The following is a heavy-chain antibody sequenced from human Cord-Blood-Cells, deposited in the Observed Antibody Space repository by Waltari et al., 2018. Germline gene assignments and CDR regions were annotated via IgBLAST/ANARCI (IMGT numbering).Heavy chain of an antibody. Sequence: QVQLVQSGAEVNKPGDSVKASCTASGFPFTSSGISRVREAPGQGLEWMGWISAYNGNTNYAQELQGRVSMTTDTSTSTAYMELRSLRSDDTAVYYCARDREYQLSNRFDPWGQGTLVTVSS. D-gene: IGHD2-2*01. CDR2: ISAYNGNT. V-gene: IGHV1-18*01. CDR3: ARDREYQLSNRFDP. CDR1: GFPFTSSG. J-gene: IGHJ5*02.